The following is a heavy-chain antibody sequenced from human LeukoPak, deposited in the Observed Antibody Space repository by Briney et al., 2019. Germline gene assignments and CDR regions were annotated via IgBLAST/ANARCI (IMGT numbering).Heavy chain of an antibody. V-gene: IGHV4-39*07. CDR2: IYYSGSA. J-gene: IGHJ4*02. Sequence: PSETLSLTCTVSGGSISSSSYYWGWIRQPPGKGLEWIGCIYYSGSAYYNPSLKSRVTISVDTSKNQFSLKLSSVTAADTAVYYCARGGGKGYFDYWGQGTLVTVSS. CDR1: GGSISSSSYY. D-gene: IGHD4-23*01. CDR3: ARGGGKGYFDY.